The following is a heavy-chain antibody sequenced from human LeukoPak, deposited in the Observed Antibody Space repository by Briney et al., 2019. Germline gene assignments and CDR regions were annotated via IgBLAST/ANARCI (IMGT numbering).Heavy chain of an antibody. D-gene: IGHD5-18*01. CDR3: GRAPPGYSYGHNYFDY. Sequence: ASVKVSCKASGGTFSSYATSWVRQAPGQGLEWMGGIIPIFGTANYAQKFQGRVTITADESTSTAYMELSSLRSEDTAVYYCGRAPPGYSYGHNYFDYWGQGTLVTVSS. V-gene: IGHV1-69*13. CDR1: GGTFSSYA. J-gene: IGHJ4*02. CDR2: IIPIFGTA.